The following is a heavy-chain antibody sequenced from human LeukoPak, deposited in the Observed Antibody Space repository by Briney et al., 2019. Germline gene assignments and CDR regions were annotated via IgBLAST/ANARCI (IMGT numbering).Heavy chain of an antibody. CDR2: IHPTVGDT. J-gene: IGHJ3*02. D-gene: IGHD6-25*01. CDR1: GYTFTSYY. Sequence: ASVKVSCKASGYTFTSYYLHWVRQAPGQGLEWMGIIHPTVGDTTYAQKFQGRVTMTRDMSTGIVYMDLSGLRSKDTAVYYCARYGFSSVWQGGWHAFDIWGQGTTVTVSS. V-gene: IGHV1-46*01. CDR3: ARYGFSSVWQGGWHAFDI.